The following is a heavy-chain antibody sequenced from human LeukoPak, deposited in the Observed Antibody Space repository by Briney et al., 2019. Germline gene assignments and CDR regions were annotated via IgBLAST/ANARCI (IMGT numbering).Heavy chain of an antibody. CDR2: IKQDGSEK. Sequence: GGSLRLSCAASGFTFSSYSMNWVRQAPGKGLEWVANIKQDGSEKYYVDSVKGRFTISRDNAKNSLYLQMNSLRAEDTAVYYCARDWEGDTAMVNAFDIWGQGTMVTVSS. J-gene: IGHJ3*02. CDR1: GFTFSSYS. CDR3: ARDWEGDTAMVNAFDI. V-gene: IGHV3-7*01. D-gene: IGHD5-18*01.